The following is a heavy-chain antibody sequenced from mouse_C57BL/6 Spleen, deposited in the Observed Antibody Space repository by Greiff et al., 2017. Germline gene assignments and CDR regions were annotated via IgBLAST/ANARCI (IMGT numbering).Heavy chain of an antibody. CDR3: ARGGSSGYYYAMDY. CDR2: SDPSDSYT. J-gene: IGHJ4*01. V-gene: IGHV1-69*01. Sequence: QVQLQQSGAELVMPGASVKLSCKASGYTFTSYWMHWVKQRPGQGLEWIGESDPSDSYTNYNQKFKGKSTLTVDKSSSTAYMQLSSLTSEDSAVYYCARGGSSGYYYAMDYWGQGTSVTVSS. CDR1: GYTFTSYW. D-gene: IGHD3-2*02.